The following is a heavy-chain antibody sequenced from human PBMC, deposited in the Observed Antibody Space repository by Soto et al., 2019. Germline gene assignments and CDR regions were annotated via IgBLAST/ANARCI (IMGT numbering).Heavy chain of an antibody. V-gene: IGHV3-33*01. J-gene: IGHJ4*02. CDR1: GFTFSSYG. Sequence: QVQLVESGGGVVQPGRSLRLSCAASGFTFSSYGMHWVRQAPGKGLEWVAVIWYDGSNKYYADSVKGRFTISRDNSKNTLYLQMNSLRADDTAVYYCSRASPSYSSGWYFDYWGQGTLVTVSS. CDR2: IWYDGSNK. D-gene: IGHD6-25*01. CDR3: SRASPSYSSGWYFDY.